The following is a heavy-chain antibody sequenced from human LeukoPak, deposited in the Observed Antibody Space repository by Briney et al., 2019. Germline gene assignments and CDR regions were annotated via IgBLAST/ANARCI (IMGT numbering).Heavy chain of an antibody. V-gene: IGHV3-53*01. Sequence: PGGSLRLSCAASGFTVSSNYMSWVRQAPGKGLEWVSIIYSGGSTFYADSVKGRFTISRDNSKNTLYLQMNSLRAEDTAVYFCARCEIYCINGFCYKEPCDYWGQGTLGTVSS. CDR1: GFTVSSNY. CDR2: IYSGGST. CDR3: ARCEIYCINGFCYKEPCDY. D-gene: IGHD2-8*01. J-gene: IGHJ4*02.